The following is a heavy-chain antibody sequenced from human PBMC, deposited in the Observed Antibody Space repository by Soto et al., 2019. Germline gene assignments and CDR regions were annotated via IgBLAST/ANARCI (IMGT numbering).Heavy chain of an antibody. CDR3: VRATYFSDSSGYTRCLDY. Sequence: FVRLSCAGPGFTLSIHDIDWVRQAPGKGLEWVGRSRDKPQGYSTAYAASVKGRFTTSRDESKNSAYLQMNSLKTEDTAVYYCVRATYFSDSSGYTRCLDYWGQGTLVIVSS. CDR1: GFTLSIHD. CDR2: SRDKPQGYST. J-gene: IGHJ4*02. V-gene: IGHV3-72*01. D-gene: IGHD3-22*01.